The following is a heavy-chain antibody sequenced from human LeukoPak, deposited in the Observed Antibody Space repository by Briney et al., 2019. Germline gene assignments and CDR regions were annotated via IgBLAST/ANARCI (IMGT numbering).Heavy chain of an antibody. J-gene: IGHJ4*02. V-gene: IGHV3-23*01. D-gene: IGHD3-16*01. CDR3: AKLLRNSHLIAPFDY. Sequence: GGSLRLSCAASGFTFSSYAMSWVRQAPGKGLEWVSAISGSGSSTYYADSVKGRFTISRDNSKNTLYLQMNSLRAEDTAVYYCAKLLRNSHLIAPFDYWGQGTLVTVSS. CDR1: GFTFSSYA. CDR2: ISGSGSST.